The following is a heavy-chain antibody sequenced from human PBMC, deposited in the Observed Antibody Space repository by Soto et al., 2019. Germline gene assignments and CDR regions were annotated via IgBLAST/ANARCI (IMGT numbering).Heavy chain of an antibody. D-gene: IGHD2-2*02. V-gene: IGHV1-69*13. CDR2: IIPIFGTA. J-gene: IGHJ5*02. CDR1: GGTFSSYA. Sequence: SVKVSCKASGGTFSSYAISWVRQAPGQGLEWMGGIIPIFGTANYAQKFQGRVTITADGSTSTAYMELSSLRSEDTAVYYCARVRVCSSTSCYTKGSWFDPWGQGTLVTVSS. CDR3: ARVRVCSSTSCYTKGSWFDP.